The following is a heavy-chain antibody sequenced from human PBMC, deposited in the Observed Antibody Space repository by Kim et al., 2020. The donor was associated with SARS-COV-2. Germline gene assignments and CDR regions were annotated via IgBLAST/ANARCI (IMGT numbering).Heavy chain of an antibody. J-gene: IGHJ4*02. CDR2: T. V-gene: IGHV3-53*01. D-gene: IGHD3-3*01. CDR3: ARGARFSAIVDF. Sequence: TPSACPVKGRFTISRDSPKNTLYLQMNSLSVEDTAIYYCARGARFSAIVDFWGQGTLVIVSS.